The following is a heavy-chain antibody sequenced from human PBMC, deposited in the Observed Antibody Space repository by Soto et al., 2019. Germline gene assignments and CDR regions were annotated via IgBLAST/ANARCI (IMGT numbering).Heavy chain of an antibody. V-gene: IGHV1-8*01. Sequence: ASVKVSCKASGYTFTSYDINWVRQATGQGLEWMGWMNPNSGNTGYAQKFQGRVTMARNTSISTAYMELSSLRSEDTAVYYCARGRDIVATILVYWGQGTLVTVSS. CDR3: ARGRDIVATILVY. CDR2: MNPNSGNT. D-gene: IGHD5-12*01. J-gene: IGHJ4*02. CDR1: GYTFTSYD.